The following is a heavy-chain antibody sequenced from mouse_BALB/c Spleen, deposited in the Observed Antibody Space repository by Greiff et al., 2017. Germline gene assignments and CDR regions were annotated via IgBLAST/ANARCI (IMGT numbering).Heavy chain of an antibody. V-gene: IGHV1-7*01. J-gene: IGHJ3*01. CDR1: GYTFTSYW. Sequence: QVQLQQSGAELAKPGASVKMSCKASGYTFTSYWMHWVKQRPGQGLEWIGYINPSTGYTEYNQKFKYKATLTADKSSSTAYMQLSSLTSEDSAVYVCARGGEVRRAWFAYWGQGTLVTVSA. CDR3: ARGGEVRRAWFAY. CDR2: INPSTGYT. D-gene: IGHD2-14*01.